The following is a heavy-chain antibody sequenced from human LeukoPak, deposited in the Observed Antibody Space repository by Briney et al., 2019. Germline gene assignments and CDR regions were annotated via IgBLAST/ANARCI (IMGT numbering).Heavy chain of an antibody. CDR2: NYSGGST. J-gene: IGHJ3*02. Sequence: PGGSPRLSCAASGFTVSSNYMSWVRQAPGKGLEWVSVNYSGGSTYYADSVKGRFTISRDNSKNTLYLQMNSLRAEDTAVYYCARDPGLMDVRGAFDIWGQGTMVTVSS. CDR3: ARDPGLMDVRGAFDI. D-gene: IGHD2-8*01. CDR1: GFTVSSNY. V-gene: IGHV3-53*01.